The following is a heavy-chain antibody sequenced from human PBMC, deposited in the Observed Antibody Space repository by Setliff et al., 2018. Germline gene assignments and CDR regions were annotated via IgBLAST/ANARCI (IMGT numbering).Heavy chain of an antibody. Sequence: GGSLRLSCEASGFTFSSYAVDWVRQAPGKGLEWISYISSNSSTIYYADSMKGRFTISRDNSKNTLYLQMNSLRAEDTAVYYCAKDDAGYCSGGSCYAPFDYWGQGTLVTVSS. D-gene: IGHD2-15*01. V-gene: IGHV3-48*01. CDR3: AKDDAGYCSGGSCYAPFDY. CDR1: GFTFSSYA. J-gene: IGHJ4*02. CDR2: ISSNSSTI.